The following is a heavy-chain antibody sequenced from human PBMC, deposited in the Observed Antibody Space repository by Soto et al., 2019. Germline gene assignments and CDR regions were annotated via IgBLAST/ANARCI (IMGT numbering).Heavy chain of an antibody. CDR3: AKATKNGGWFNPFDS. CDR1: GFSFVNYA. D-gene: IGHD6-19*01. CDR2: LSGSGTST. V-gene: IGHV3-23*01. Sequence: EVQLLESGGGLVQPGGSLRLSCAASGFSFVNYAMNWVRQAPGKGLEWVSGLSGSGTSTYYADSVKGRFTISRDNSRDTLFLQMNSLTADDTAVYYCAKATKNGGWFNPFDSWGQGALVTVSS. J-gene: IGHJ4*02.